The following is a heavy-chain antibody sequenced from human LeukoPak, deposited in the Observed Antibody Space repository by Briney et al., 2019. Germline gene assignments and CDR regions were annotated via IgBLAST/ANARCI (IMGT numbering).Heavy chain of an antibody. CDR2: IWYDGSKM. J-gene: IGHJ4*02. CDR3: ARAVYGLYSTLDY. CDR1: GFTFSSFG. Sequence: GGSLRLSCAASGFTFSSFGMHWVRQAPDKGLEWVAVIWYDGSKMYYADSVKGRFTISRDNSKNTLYLEVNSLRAEDTAMYYCARAVYGLYSTLDYWGQGILVTVSS. D-gene: IGHD4-11*01. V-gene: IGHV3-33*01.